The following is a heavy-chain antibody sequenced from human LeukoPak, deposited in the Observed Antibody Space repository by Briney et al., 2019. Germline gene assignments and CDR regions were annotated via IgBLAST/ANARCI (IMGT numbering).Heavy chain of an antibody. J-gene: IGHJ3*02. Sequence: PGGSLRLSCAASGFTFSNAWMSWVRQAPGKGLGWVGRIKSKTDGGTTDYAAPVKGRFTISRDDSKNTLYLQMNRLNTEDTAVYYCTTDHDSSGYYLADAFDIWGQGTMVTVSS. D-gene: IGHD3-22*01. CDR2: IKSKTDGGTT. V-gene: IGHV3-15*01. CDR1: GFTFSNAW. CDR3: TTDHDSSGYYLADAFDI.